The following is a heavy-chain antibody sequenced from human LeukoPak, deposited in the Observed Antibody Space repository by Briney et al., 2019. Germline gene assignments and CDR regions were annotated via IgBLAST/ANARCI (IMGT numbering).Heavy chain of an antibody. V-gene: IGHV3-74*01. CDR2: INSDGSST. CDR1: GFTFSSYW. D-gene: IGHD6-19*01. Sequence: GGSLRLSCAASGFTFSSYWMHWVRQVPGKGLVWVSHINSDGSSTTYADSVKGRFTISRDNAKNTLYLQMYSLRAEDTAVYSCARISSGWSIDFWGQGTLVTVSS. J-gene: IGHJ4*02. CDR3: ARISSGWSIDF.